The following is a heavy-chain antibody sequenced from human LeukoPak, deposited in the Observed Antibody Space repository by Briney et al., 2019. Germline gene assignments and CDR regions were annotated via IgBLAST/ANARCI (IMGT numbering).Heavy chain of an antibody. V-gene: IGHV3-21*01. Sequence: GGSLRLSCAASGVTFSSYTMNWVRQAPGKGLEWASSISSSSSYIYYADSVKGRFTISRDNAKNSLYLQMNSLRAEDTAVYYCAREIHLDYWGQGTLVTVSS. J-gene: IGHJ4*02. CDR1: GVTFSSYT. CDR2: ISSSSSYI. CDR3: AREIHLDY.